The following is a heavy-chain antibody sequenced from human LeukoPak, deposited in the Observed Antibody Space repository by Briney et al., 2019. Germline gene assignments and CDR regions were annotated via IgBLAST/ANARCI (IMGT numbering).Heavy chain of an antibody. CDR3: ARSPDYPFWSGYYTWSYYYYMDV. Sequence: SETLSLTCTVSGGSISSSSYYWGWIRQPPGKGLEWIGSIYYSGSTYYNPSLKSRVTISVDTSKNQFSLKLSSVTAADTAVYYCARSPDYPFWSGYYTWSYYYYMDVWGKGTTVTVSS. CDR1: GGSISSSSYY. V-gene: IGHV4-39*01. J-gene: IGHJ6*03. D-gene: IGHD3-3*01. CDR2: IYYSGST.